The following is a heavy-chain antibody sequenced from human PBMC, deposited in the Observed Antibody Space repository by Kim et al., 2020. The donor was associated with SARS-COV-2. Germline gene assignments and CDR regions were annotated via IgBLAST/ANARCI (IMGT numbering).Heavy chain of an antibody. J-gene: IGHJ4*02. CDR1: GGSFSGYY. Sequence: SETLSLTCAVYGGSFSGYYWSWIRQPPGKGLEWIGEINHSGSTNYNPSLKSRVTISVDTSKNQFSLKLSSVTAADTAVYYCARGLAYYYDSSGYYPDYWGQGTLVTVSS. CDR3: ARGLAYYYDSSGYYPDY. D-gene: IGHD3-22*01. CDR2: INHSGST. V-gene: IGHV4-34*01.